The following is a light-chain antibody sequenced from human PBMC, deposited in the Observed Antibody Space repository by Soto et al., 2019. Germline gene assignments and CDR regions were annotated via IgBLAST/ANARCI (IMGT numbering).Light chain of an antibody. CDR1: AGVRNSL. Sequence: IGLTQSPGTLSLSPGERASLSCRARAGVRNSLLAWYQQKPGQPPRLLIYDASTRATATPERFSGSGSGTDFTLTISRLEPEDFAVYYCHQYDSIVQTFGQGTKVDI. V-gene: IGKV3-20*01. CDR3: HQYDSIVQT. CDR2: DAS. J-gene: IGKJ1*01.